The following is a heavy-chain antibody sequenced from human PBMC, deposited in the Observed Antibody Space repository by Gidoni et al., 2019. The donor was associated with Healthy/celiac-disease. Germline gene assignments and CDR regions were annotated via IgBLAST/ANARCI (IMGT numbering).Heavy chain of an antibody. D-gene: IGHD3-3*01. Sequence: EVQLVESGGGLVKPGGSLRLSCAASGFTFSNAWMSWVRQAPGKGLECVGRIKSKTDGGTTDYAAPVKGRFTISRDDSKNTLYLQMNSLKTEDTAVYYCTTTYDDFWSGPTSIDYWGQGTLVTVSS. V-gene: IGHV3-15*01. CDR3: TTTYDDFWSGPTSIDY. CDR1: GFTFSNAW. CDR2: IKSKTDGGTT. J-gene: IGHJ4*02.